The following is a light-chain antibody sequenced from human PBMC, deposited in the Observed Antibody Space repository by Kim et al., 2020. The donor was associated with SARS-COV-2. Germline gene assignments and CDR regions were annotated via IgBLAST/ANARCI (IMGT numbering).Light chain of an antibody. V-gene: IGLV2-14*03. J-gene: IGLJ2*01. CDR2: DVS. Sequence: GQSITLFCTGTISDVGGYNYVSWYQQHPGKAPKLMIYDVSNRPSGVSNRFSGSKSGNTASLTISGLQAEDEADYYCSSYATGRAVVFGGGTQLTVL. CDR1: ISDVGGYNY. CDR3: SSYATGRAVV.